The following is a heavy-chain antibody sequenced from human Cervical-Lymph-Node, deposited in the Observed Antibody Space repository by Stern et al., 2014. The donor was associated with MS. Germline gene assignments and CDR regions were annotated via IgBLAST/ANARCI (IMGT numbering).Heavy chain of an antibody. CDR2: IVVGSGTT. J-gene: IGHJ3*02. D-gene: IGHD3-22*01. CDR1: GFTFTSSA. Sequence: QLVQSGPEVKKPGTSVKVSCKASGFTFTSSAVQWVRQARGQRLEWIGWIVVGSGTTHYAQKFKERVTITRDMSTSTAYMELSSLRSEDTAVYYCAAIRDYYDSSGYDAFDIWGQGTMVTVSS. CDR3: AAIRDYYDSSGYDAFDI. V-gene: IGHV1-58*01.